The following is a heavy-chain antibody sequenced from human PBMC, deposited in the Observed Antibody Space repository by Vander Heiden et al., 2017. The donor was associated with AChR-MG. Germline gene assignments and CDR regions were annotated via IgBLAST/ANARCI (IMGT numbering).Heavy chain of an antibody. V-gene: IGHV6-1*01. CDR2: TYYRSKWSN. CDR1: GTSAPRNGAA. Sequence: QVQLQQSGPGLLKPSETPSVTSAIPGTSAPRNGAAWHWIRQSPSRGLEWLGRTYYRSKWSNDYAVSMKSRITIDPDTSKNQISLQLTSVTPEDTAVYYCAFGTVNDYFDYWGQGTLVTVSS. J-gene: IGHJ4*02. D-gene: IGHD3-10*01. CDR3: AFGTVNDYFDY.